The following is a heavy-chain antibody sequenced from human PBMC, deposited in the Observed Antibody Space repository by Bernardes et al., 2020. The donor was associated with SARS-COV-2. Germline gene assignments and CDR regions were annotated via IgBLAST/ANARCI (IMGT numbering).Heavy chain of an antibody. Sequence: SEPLSLTCTVSGGSISSGSYYWSWLRQPAGKGLEWIGRIYTSGSTNYNPSLKSRVTISVDTSKNQFSLKLSSVTAADTAVYYCARDRYYYGSGSYYIGGWFDPWGQGTLVTVSS. CDR1: GGSISSGSYY. CDR2: IYTSGST. D-gene: IGHD3-10*01. J-gene: IGHJ5*02. CDR3: ARDRYYYGSGSYYIGGWFDP. V-gene: IGHV4-61*02.